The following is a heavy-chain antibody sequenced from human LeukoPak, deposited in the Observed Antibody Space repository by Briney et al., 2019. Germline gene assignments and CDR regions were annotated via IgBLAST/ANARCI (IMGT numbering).Heavy chain of an antibody. CDR3: ARQKGYCSGGSCYGWFDP. J-gene: IGHJ5*02. CDR1: GFTFSSHE. V-gene: IGHV3-48*03. Sequence: GGSLRLSCAASGFTFSSHEMNWVRQAPGKGLEWVSYISSSGSTIYYADSVKGRFTISRDNAKNSLYLQMNSLRAEDTAVYYCARQKGYCSGGSCYGWFDPWGQGTLVTVSS. D-gene: IGHD2-15*01. CDR2: ISSSGSTI.